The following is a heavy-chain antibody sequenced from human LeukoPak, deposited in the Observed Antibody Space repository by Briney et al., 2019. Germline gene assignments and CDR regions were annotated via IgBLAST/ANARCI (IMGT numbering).Heavy chain of an antibody. J-gene: IGHJ4*02. Sequence: SETLSLTCAVYGGSFSGYYWSWIRQPPGKGLEWIGEINHSGSTNYNPSLKSRVTISVDTSKNQFSLKLSSETAADTAVYYCASFIIAAGTLFDYWGQGTLVTVSS. CDR2: INHSGST. V-gene: IGHV4-34*01. CDR1: GGSFSGYY. D-gene: IGHD6-13*01. CDR3: ASFIIAAGTLFDY.